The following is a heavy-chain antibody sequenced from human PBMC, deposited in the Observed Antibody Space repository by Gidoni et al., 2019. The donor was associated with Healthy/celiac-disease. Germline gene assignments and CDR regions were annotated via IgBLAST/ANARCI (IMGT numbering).Heavy chain of an antibody. D-gene: IGHD3-3*01. Sequence: QVQLVQSGAEVKKPGAPVKVSCKASGYTFPSYGITWVRQAPGQGLEWMGWISAYNGNTKYAQKLKGRVTMTTDASTSTAYMELRSLRSDDTAVYYCAREEAVGRYDFWSGPPYYYMDVWGKGTTVTVSS. CDR2: ISAYNGNT. V-gene: IGHV1-18*01. J-gene: IGHJ6*03. CDR1: GYTFPSYG. CDR3: AREEAVGRYDFWSGPPYYYMDV.